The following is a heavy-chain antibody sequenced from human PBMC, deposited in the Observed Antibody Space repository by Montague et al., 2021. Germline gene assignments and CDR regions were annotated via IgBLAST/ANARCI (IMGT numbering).Heavy chain of an antibody. J-gene: IGHJ4*02. Sequence: SETLSLTCAVYGGSFNAYYWSWTRQSPGKGLEWIGEIHHRGSIYYDPTTDYNPSLQSRVTIAVDASKAQFSLRLRSATAADTAVYYCARVRLATGDFDYWGQGTMVTVSS. CDR3: ARVRLATGDFDY. V-gene: IGHV4-34*01. CDR2: IHHRGSIYYDPTT. D-gene: IGHD6-13*01. CDR1: GGSFNAYY.